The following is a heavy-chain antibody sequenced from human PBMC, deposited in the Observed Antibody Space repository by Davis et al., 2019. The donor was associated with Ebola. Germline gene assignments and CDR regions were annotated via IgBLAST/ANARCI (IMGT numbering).Heavy chain of an antibody. D-gene: IGHD5-12*01. CDR3: ARDLRGYSGYGTLNWFDP. CDR1: GYTFTSYG. V-gene: IGHV1-18*04. J-gene: IGHJ5*02. CDR2: ISAYNGNT. Sequence: ASVTVSCKASGYTFTSYGISWVRQAPGQGLEWMGWISAYNGNTNYAQKLQGRVTMTTDTSTSTAYMELRSLRSDDTAMYYCARDLRGYSGYGTLNWFDPWGQGTLVTVSS.